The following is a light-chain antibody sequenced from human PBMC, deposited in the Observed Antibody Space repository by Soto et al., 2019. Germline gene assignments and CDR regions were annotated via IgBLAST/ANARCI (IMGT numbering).Light chain of an antibody. V-gene: IGLV1-40*01. Sequence: QSVLTQPPSVSGAPGQRVTISCTGSGSNIGAGYDVHWYQQLPGTAPKLLIFANINRPLGVPDRFSGSKSGTSASLAITGLRSEDEADYYCQSYDSSPSGYVFGTGTKVTVL. CDR2: ANI. CDR3: QSYDSSPSGYV. CDR1: GSNIGAGYD. J-gene: IGLJ1*01.